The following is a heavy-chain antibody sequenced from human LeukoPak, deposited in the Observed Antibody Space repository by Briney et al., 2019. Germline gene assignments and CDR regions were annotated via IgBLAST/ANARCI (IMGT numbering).Heavy chain of an antibody. CDR2: IYWDDDK. V-gene: IGHV2-5*08. Sequence: TLSLTCTVSGGSISSYYWSWIRQPPGKALEWLALIYWDDDKRYSPSLKSRLTITKDTSKNQVVLTMTNMDPVDTATYYCAHNSHYYGSGSFSSIWGQGTMVTVSS. CDR1: GGSISSYYW. J-gene: IGHJ3*02. CDR3: AHNSHYYGSGSFSSI. D-gene: IGHD3-10*01.